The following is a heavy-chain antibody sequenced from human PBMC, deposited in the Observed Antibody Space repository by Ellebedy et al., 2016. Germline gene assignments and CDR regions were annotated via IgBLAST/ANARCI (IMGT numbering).Heavy chain of an antibody. CDR3: ARGMRVMSYYYGMDV. V-gene: IGHV3-7*04. Sequence: GESLKISCAASGFTFSNYWMNWVRQAPGKGLEWVANIKEDGSEKYYVDSVKGRFTISRDNAKNSLYLQMNSLRAEDTAVYHCARGMRVMSYYYGMDVWGQGTKVTVSS. CDR1: GFTFSNYW. J-gene: IGHJ6*02. D-gene: IGHD3-16*01. CDR2: IKEDGSEK.